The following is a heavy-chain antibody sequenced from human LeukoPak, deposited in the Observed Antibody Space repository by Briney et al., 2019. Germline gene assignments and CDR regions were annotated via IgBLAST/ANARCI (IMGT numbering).Heavy chain of an antibody. D-gene: IGHD1-14*01. CDR1: GFTFSGHW. J-gene: IGHJ4*02. CDR3: TRDRSRAEDD. Sequence: GGSLRLSCAAPGFTFSGHWMSWVRQAPGKGLEWVANINQGGSDKYYVDSVKGRFTISRDNANNLLYLQMNSLRGEDTAVYYCTRDRSRAEDDWGQGTLVTVSS. V-gene: IGHV3-7*01. CDR2: INQGGSDK.